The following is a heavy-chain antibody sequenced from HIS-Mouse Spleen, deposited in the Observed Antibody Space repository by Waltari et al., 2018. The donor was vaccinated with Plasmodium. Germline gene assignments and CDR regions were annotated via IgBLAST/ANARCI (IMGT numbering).Heavy chain of an antibody. J-gene: IGHJ4*02. Sequence: EVQLVESGGGLVQPGGSLRLSCAASGFTFSSYWLHWVRQAPGKGLGWVSRIIRDGGSTSYADSVKGRYTISRDNAKNTLYLQMNILRAEDTAVYYCARDPGYFDYWGQGTLVTVSS. V-gene: IGHV3-74*01. CDR1: GFTFSSYW. D-gene: IGHD3-10*01. CDR2: IIRDGGST. CDR3: ARDPGYFDY.